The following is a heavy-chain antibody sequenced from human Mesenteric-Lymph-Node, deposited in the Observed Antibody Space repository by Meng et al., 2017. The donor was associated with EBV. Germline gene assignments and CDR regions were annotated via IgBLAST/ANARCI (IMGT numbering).Heavy chain of an antibody. CDR3: AEVLNGYYYFDY. D-gene: IGHD3-22*01. CDR1: GASISGPNW. V-gene: IGHV4-4*02. J-gene: IGHJ4*02. CDR2: VYHSGST. Sequence: QVQLQESGPGLVKPSGTLSLTCAVSGASISGPNWWSWVRQPPGKGLEWIGEVYHSGSTNYNPSLKSRVSMSVDTSKNLFSLKLTSVTAADTAMYYCAEVLNGYYYFDYWGQGTLVTVSS.